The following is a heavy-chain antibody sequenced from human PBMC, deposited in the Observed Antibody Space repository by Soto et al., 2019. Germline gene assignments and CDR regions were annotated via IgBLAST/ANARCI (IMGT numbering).Heavy chain of an antibody. V-gene: IGHV1-3*01. CDR1: GYTFTSYY. CDR3: ARGVAGPLHWFDP. CDR2: INAGNGNT. Sequence: ASVKVSCKASGYTFTSYYMHWVRQAPGQGLEWMGWINAGNGNTKYSQKLQGRVTITRDTSASTAYMELSSLRSEDTAVYYCARGVAGPLHWFDPWGQGTLVTV. D-gene: IGHD6-19*01. J-gene: IGHJ5*02.